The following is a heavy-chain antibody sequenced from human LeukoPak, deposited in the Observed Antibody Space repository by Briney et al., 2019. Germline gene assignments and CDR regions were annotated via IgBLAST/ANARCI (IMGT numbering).Heavy chain of an antibody. CDR1: AFTFDDYA. CDR2: ISWNSGSI. CDR3: VRGRGSYGWFDP. Sequence: GGSLRLSCAASAFTFDDYAMHWVRQAPGKGLEWVSGISWNSGSIGYADSVKGRFTISRDDAKNTVDLQMNSLRGEDTAVYYCVRGRGSYGWFDPWGQGTLVTVSS. D-gene: IGHD3-10*01. J-gene: IGHJ5*02. V-gene: IGHV3-9*01.